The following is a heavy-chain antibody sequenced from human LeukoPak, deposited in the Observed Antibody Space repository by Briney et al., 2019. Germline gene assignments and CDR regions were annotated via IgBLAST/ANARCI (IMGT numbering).Heavy chain of an antibody. D-gene: IGHD3-22*01. Sequence: ASVKVSCKSSGYTFTSYAIGWVRQAPGQGLEWMGWVSVYNGNTNYAQMLQGRVTMTADTSTSTAYMELRSLRSDDTAVYYCARSGEGSGSAAFDIWGQGTMVTVSS. CDR3: ARSGEGSGSAAFDI. CDR1: GYTFTSYA. CDR2: VSVYNGNT. J-gene: IGHJ3*02. V-gene: IGHV1-18*01.